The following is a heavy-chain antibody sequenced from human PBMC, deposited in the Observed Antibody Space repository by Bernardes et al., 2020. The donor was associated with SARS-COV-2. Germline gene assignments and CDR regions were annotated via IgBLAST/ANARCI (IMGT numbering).Heavy chain of an antibody. CDR2: MSEDGSII. J-gene: IGHJ4*02. CDR3: ARDVGGESDY. CDR1: GFSVSAYW. D-gene: IGHD2-21*01. V-gene: IGHV3-74*01. Sequence: GGSLRLSCAASGFSVSAYWMHWVRQAPGEGLVWVSRMSEDGSIINYAESVKGRFTISRDIAGNMVYLQMSSLRAEDTAVYYCARDVGGESDYWGQGTLVTVSS.